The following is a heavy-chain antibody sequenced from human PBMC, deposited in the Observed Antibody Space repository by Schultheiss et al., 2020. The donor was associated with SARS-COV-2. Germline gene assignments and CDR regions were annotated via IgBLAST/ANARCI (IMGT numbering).Heavy chain of an antibody. Sequence: GGSLRLSCAASGFTFSSYGMHWVRQAPGKGLEWVAVISYDGSNKYYADSVKGRFTISRDNSKNTLYLQMNSLRAEDTAVYYCARSKTEVGAFDYWGQGTLVTVSS. J-gene: IGHJ4*02. CDR1: GFTFSSYG. CDR2: ISYDGSNK. V-gene: IGHV3-30*19. D-gene: IGHD1-26*01. CDR3: ARSKTEVGAFDY.